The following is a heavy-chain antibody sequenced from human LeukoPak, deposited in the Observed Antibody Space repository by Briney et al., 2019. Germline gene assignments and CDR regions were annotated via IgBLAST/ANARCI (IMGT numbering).Heavy chain of an antibody. CDR3: ARDPYSGSYGNYYYYFMDV. CDR1: GFTFTDYL. D-gene: IGHD1-26*01. Sequence: GGSLRLSCAASGFTFTDYLMTWVRQAPGKGLEWVADIKADGSEKYYVDSVKGRFTILRDNAKNSLYLQMNSLRVEDTAVYYCARDPYSGSYGNYYYYFMDVWGKGTTVTISS. CDR2: IKADGSEK. J-gene: IGHJ6*03. V-gene: IGHV3-7*01.